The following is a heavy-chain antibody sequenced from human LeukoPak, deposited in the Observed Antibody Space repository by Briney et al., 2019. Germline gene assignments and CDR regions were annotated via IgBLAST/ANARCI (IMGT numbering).Heavy chain of an antibody. J-gene: IGHJ4*02. V-gene: IGHV4-39*07. CDR2: INHSGST. CDR1: GGSISSSTYY. Sequence: SETLSLTCTVSGGSISSSTYYWSWIRQPPGKGLEWIGEINHSGSTNYNPSLKSRVTISVDTSKNQFSLKLSSVTAADTAVYYCARLTRMAYNWNYAAFDYWGQGTLVTVSS. D-gene: IGHD1-7*01. CDR3: ARLTRMAYNWNYAAFDY.